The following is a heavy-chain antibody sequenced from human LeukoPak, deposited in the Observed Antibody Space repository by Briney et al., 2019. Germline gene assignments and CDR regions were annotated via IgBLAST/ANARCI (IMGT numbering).Heavy chain of an antibody. J-gene: IGHJ4*02. CDR1: GYTFTSYG. CDR3: ARDLRRDSSGWNSQAVLDY. CDR2: ISAYNSNT. V-gene: IGHV1-18*01. D-gene: IGHD6-19*01. Sequence: VASVKVSCKASGYTFTSYGISWVRQAPGQGREWMGWISAYNSNTKYAQKKLQGRVTMTADTSTSTAYMELRSLRSDDTAVYYCARDLRRDSSGWNSQAVLDYWGQGTLVTVSS.